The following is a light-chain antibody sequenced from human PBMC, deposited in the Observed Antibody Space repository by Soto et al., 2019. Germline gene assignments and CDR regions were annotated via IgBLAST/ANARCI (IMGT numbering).Light chain of an antibody. CDR1: QTIDSW. Sequence: DIQMTQSPSTLSASVGDRVTITCRASQTIDSWLAWYQQRPGKPPNLLIYKASTLASGVPSRFSGSGSGTDFSLTISSLQPEDVATYFCQKYNSPPRTFGQGTKVDIK. J-gene: IGKJ1*01. CDR2: KAS. CDR3: QKYNSPPRT. V-gene: IGKV1-5*03.